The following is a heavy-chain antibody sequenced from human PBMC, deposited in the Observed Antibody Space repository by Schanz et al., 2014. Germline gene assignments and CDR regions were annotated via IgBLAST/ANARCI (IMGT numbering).Heavy chain of an antibody. CDR3: ATHDYADSVS. CDR2: VIPILGVT. J-gene: IGHJ5*02. V-gene: IGHV1-69*02. D-gene: IGHD4-17*01. CDR1: GGTFSRLT. Sequence: QVQLVQSGADVKKPGSSVRVSCKASGGTFSRLTFSWVRQAPGQGLEWMGRVIPILGVTHYAQKFQGRVTITADKSTTTAYMELNSLNSDDTAVDYCATHDYADSVSWGQGTLVTVSS.